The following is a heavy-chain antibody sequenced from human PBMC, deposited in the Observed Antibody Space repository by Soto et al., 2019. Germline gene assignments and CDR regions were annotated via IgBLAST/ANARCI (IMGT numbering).Heavy chain of an antibody. D-gene: IGHD5-12*01. V-gene: IGHV4-4*02. J-gene: IGHJ6*03. CDR1: SGSIHTGHW. Sequence: QVQLQESGPGLVKPSGTLSLTCVVSSGSIHTGHWWSWVRQPPGKGLEWIGEIFHTGSTNYKPSLKSRVTISIDKSKNDFSLNLTSVTAADAAVYYCARVRNSGYGPYYMDVWGKGTTVTVSS. CDR2: IFHTGST. CDR3: ARVRNSGYGPYYMDV.